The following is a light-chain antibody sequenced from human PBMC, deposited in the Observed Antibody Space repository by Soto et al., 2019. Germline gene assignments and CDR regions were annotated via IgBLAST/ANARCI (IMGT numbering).Light chain of an antibody. CDR3: SSYTSSSNYV. V-gene: IGLV2-14*01. CDR2: EVS. J-gene: IGLJ1*01. Sequence: QSAMTQPGAASGSPGHAITISCTGTSSDVGGYNYVSWYQQHPAKAPKLMIFEVSNRPSGISNRFSGSKSGNTASLTISGLQAEDEADYYCSSYTSSSNYVFGTGTKVTVL. CDR1: SSDVGGYNY.